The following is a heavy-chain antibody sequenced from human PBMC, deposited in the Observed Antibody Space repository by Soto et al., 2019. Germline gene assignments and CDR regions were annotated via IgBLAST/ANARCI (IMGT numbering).Heavy chain of an antibody. Sequence: GSLRLSCAASGFTFSSYGMHWVRQAPGKGLEWVAVIWYDGSNKYYADSVKGRFTISRDNSKNTLYLQMNSLRAEDTAVYYCARDFPSGYYLDYWGQGTLVTVSS. CDR2: IWYDGSNK. D-gene: IGHD3-3*01. V-gene: IGHV3-33*01. CDR3: ARDFPSGYYLDY. CDR1: GFTFSSYG. J-gene: IGHJ4*02.